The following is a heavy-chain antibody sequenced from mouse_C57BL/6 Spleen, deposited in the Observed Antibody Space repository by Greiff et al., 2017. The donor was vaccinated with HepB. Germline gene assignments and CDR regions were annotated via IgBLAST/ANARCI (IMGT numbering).Heavy chain of an antibody. CDR1: GYTFTSYW. CDR2: IDPSDSYT. V-gene: IGHV1-69*01. CDR3: ARSVTSAWFAY. J-gene: IGHJ3*01. Sequence: QVQLQQPGAELVMPGASVKLSCKASGYTFTSYWMHWVKQRPGQGLEWIGEIDPSDSYTNYNQKFKGKSTLTVDKSSSTAYMQLSSLTSADSAVYYCARSVTSAWFAYWGQGTLVTVSA. D-gene: IGHD2-13*01.